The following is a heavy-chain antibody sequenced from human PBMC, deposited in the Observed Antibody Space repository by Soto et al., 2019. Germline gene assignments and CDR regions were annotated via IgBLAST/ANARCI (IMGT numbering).Heavy chain of an antibody. V-gene: IGHV3-53*02. D-gene: IGHD2-8*01. CDR3: AASGIVLMVYATDYYYYGMDV. Sequence: EVQLVETGGGLIQPGGSLRLSCAASGFTVSSNYMSWVRQAPGKGLEWVSVIYSGGSTYYADSVKGRFTISRDNSKNTMYRQMNSLRAEDTAVYYCAASGIVLMVYATDYYYYGMDVWGQGTTVTVS. J-gene: IGHJ6*02. CDR2: IYSGGST. CDR1: GFTVSSNY.